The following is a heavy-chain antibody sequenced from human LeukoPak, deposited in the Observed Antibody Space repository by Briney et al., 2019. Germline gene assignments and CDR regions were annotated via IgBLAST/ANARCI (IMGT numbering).Heavy chain of an antibody. Sequence: GGSLRLSCAASGFTVSSNYMSWVRQAPGKGLEWDSVIYSGGSTYYADSVKGRFTISRDNSKNTLYLQMNSLRAEDTAVYYCAGGVYDILTGYTGHAFDIWGQGTMVTVSS. D-gene: IGHD3-9*01. V-gene: IGHV3-53*01. J-gene: IGHJ3*02. CDR3: AGGVYDILTGYTGHAFDI. CDR2: IYSGGST. CDR1: GFTVSSNY.